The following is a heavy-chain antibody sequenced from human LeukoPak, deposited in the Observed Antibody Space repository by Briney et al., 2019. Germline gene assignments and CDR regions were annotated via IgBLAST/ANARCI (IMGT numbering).Heavy chain of an antibody. V-gene: IGHV4-39*01. Sequence: SETPSLTCTVSGGSISSSNYYWGWIRQPPGKGLEWIGSIYYSGSTYYNPSLKSRVTISVDTSKNQFSLKLSPVTAADTAVYYCARVIWLSDAAFFDYWGQGTLVTVSS. D-gene: IGHD3-9*01. CDR2: IYYSGST. CDR1: GGSISSSNYY. CDR3: ARVIWLSDAAFFDY. J-gene: IGHJ4*02.